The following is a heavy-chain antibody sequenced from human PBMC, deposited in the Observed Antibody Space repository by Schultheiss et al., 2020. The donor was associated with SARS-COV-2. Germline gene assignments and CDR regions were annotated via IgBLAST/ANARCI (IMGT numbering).Heavy chain of an antibody. CDR1: GGSISSSNW. V-gene: IGHV4-4*02. CDR3: ASTSIAAAGKVDY. Sequence: SETLSLTCAVSGGSISSSNWWSWVRQPPGKGLEWIGEIYHSGSTNYNPSLKSRVTISVDKSKNQFYLKLSSVTAADTAVYYCASTSIAAAGKVDYWGQGTLVTVSS. J-gene: IGHJ4*02. D-gene: IGHD6-13*01. CDR2: IYHSGST.